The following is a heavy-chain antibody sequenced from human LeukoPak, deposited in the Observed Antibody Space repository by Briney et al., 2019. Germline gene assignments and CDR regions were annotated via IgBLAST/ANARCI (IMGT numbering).Heavy chain of an antibody. CDR3: TRGGGYYDSSGYYSGY. V-gene: IGHV3-49*04. CDR2: IRSKAYGGTT. CDR1: GFTFGDYA. D-gene: IGHD3-22*01. J-gene: IGHJ4*02. Sequence: QPGGSLRLSCTASGFTFGDYAMSWVRQAPGKGLEWVGFIRSKAYGGTTEYAASVKGRFTISRDDSKSIAYLQMNSLKTEDTAVYYCTRGGGYYDSSGYYSGYWGQGALVTVSS.